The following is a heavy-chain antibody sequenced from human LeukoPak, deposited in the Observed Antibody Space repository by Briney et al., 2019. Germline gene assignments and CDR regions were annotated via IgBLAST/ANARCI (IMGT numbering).Heavy chain of an antibody. CDR2: IIPIFGTA. CDR3: AGAAIRFLEWFLNG. J-gene: IGHJ4*02. CDR1: GGTFSSYA. D-gene: IGHD3-3*01. Sequence: VASVKVSCKASGGTFSSYAISWVRQAPGQGLEWMGGIIPIFGTANYAQKFQGRVTITADESTSTAYMELSSLRSEDTAVYYCAGAAIRFLEWFLNGWGQGTLVTVSS. V-gene: IGHV1-69*13.